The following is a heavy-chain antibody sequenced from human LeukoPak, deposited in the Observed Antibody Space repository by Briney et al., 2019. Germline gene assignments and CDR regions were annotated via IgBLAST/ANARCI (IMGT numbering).Heavy chain of an antibody. D-gene: IGHD6-19*01. Sequence: PGGSLRLSRAASGFTFSNYAMSWVRQAPGRGLEWVSTISGSGGTTYYADSVKGRFTISRDNSKNTLYLQRSSLRAEDTAVYYCAKGGGAVAVNYWGQGTLVTVSS. V-gene: IGHV3-23*01. J-gene: IGHJ4*02. CDR1: GFTFSNYA. CDR2: ISGSGGTT. CDR3: AKGGGAVAVNY.